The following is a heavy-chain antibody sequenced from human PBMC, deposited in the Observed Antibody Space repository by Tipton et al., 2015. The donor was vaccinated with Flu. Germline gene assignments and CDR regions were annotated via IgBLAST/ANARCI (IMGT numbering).Heavy chain of an antibody. J-gene: IGHJ3*01. V-gene: IGHV1-69*09. CDR3: ARDRADHYDTSPYYREDTFDV. D-gene: IGHD3-22*01. Sequence: QLVQSGAEVKQPGSSVKVSCKASGGTFSTYTFNWVRQAPGQGLEWLGKIIPILDITNYAQKFQGRVTITADKSTSTINMALNSLGSEDTAVYYWARDRADHYDTSPYYREDTFDVWGQGTRVTVSS. CDR1: GGTFSTYT. CDR2: IIPILDIT.